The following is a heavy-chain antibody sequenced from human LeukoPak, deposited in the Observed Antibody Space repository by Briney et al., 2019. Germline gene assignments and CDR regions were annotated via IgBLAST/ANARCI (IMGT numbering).Heavy chain of an antibody. CDR3: ARELHIGSQSAFDF. CDR1: GLNVSSNY. CDR2: IYRSDST. J-gene: IGHJ4*02. Sequence: SGGSLRLSCAASGLNVSSNYMNWVRQAPGKGLEWVSIIYRSDSTFYADSVRGRFTISRDNSKNTLYLQMSSLRAEDTAVYYCARELHIGSQSAFDFWGQGTLVTVSS. D-gene: IGHD1-26*01. V-gene: IGHV3-66*01.